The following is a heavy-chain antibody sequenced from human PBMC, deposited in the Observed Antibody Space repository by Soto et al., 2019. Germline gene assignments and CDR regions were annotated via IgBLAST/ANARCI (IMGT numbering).Heavy chain of an antibody. CDR2: IWYDGSNK. J-gene: IGHJ6*03. V-gene: IGHV3-33*01. CDR3: ASDLFGELYGPYYYYMDV. D-gene: IGHD3-10*01. Sequence: QVQLVESGGGVVQPGRSLRLSCAASGFTFSSYGMHWVRQAPGKGLEWVAVIWYDGSNKYYADSVKGRFTISRDNSKNTLYLQMNSLRAADTAVYYCASDLFGELYGPYYYYMDVWGKGTTVTVSS. CDR1: GFTFSSYG.